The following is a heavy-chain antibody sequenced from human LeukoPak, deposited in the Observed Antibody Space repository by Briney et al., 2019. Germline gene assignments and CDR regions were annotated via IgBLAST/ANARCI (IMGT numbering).Heavy chain of an antibody. Sequence: PSETLSLTCTVSGGSIGSYYWSWIRQPPGKGLEWIGYIYYSGSTNYNPSLKSRVTISVDTSKNQFSLKLSSVTAADTAVYYCARLYYRVKLFDHWGQGTLVTVSS. J-gene: IGHJ4*02. V-gene: IGHV4-59*01. CDR1: GGSIGSYY. CDR3: ARLYYRVKLFDH. CDR2: IYYSGST. D-gene: IGHD1-14*01.